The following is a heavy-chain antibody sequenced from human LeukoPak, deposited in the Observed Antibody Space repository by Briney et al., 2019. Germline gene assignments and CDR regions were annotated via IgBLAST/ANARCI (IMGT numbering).Heavy chain of an antibody. Sequence: GGSLRLSCATSGFSFSNYAMSWVRQAPGKGLEWVSVIYSGGTTYYADSVKGRFTISRDNSKNTLHLQMNSLRAEDTAVYYCARDQYSYAHAAHWGQGTLVTVSS. CDR2: IYSGGTT. CDR3: ARDQYSYAHAAH. D-gene: IGHD5-18*01. CDR1: GFSFSNYA. J-gene: IGHJ4*02. V-gene: IGHV3-66*01.